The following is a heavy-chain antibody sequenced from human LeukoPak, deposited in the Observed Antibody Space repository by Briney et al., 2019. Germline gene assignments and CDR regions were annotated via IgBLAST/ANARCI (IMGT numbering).Heavy chain of an antibody. CDR1: SGSISGYY. Sequence: SETLSLTCTVSSGSISGYYWSWIRQPPGKGLEWIGYIHYSGSTNYNPSLKSRVTMSVDTSKNQFSLKLSSVTAADTAVYYCARDTYNYGSSAYYFDYWGQGTLVTVSS. CDR3: ARDTYNYGSSAYYFDY. D-gene: IGHD5-18*01. CDR2: IHYSGST. J-gene: IGHJ4*02. V-gene: IGHV4-59*12.